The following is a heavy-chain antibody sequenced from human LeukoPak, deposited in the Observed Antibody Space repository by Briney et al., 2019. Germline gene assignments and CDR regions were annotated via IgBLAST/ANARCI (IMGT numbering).Heavy chain of an antibody. CDR3: ARVYQSAEYYFDY. CDR1: GGSIDSYY. V-gene: IGHV4-59*01. CDR2: IYYTGST. Sequence: SETLSLTCTVPGGSIDSYYWSWIRQPPGKGLEWIGYIYYTGSTEYHPSLKSRVTISLDTSKNQFSLKLTSVTAADTAVYYCARVYQSAEYYFDYWGQGNLVSVSS. D-gene: IGHD2-2*01. J-gene: IGHJ4*02.